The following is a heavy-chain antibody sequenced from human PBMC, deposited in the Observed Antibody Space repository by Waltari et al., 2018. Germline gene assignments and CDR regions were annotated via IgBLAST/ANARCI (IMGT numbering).Heavy chain of an antibody. Sequence: QVQLVQSGAEVKKPGASVKVSCKASGYNFNNYYIYWVRQAPGQGLEWMGWVNPHSRCTSYSQKFQGSVTMTSDTAITTAYMELTWLRSDDTAIYYCAILGGLAAAGDFDHWGQGTLVIVSS. CDR2: VNPHSRCT. J-gene: IGHJ4*02. D-gene: IGHD6-13*01. CDR1: GYNFNNYY. CDR3: AILGGLAAAGDFDH. V-gene: IGHV1-2*02.